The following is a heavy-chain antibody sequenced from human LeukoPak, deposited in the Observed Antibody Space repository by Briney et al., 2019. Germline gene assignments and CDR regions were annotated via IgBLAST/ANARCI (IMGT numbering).Heavy chain of an antibody. Sequence: PGGSLRLSCAASGFTVSDNYMSWARQAPGKGLEWVSVMYSGGDTYYADSVKGRFTFSRDISKNTLYLQMKGLRTEDTAMYYCARDAPQVPAAGVLASWGQGTLVTVSS. J-gene: IGHJ5*02. V-gene: IGHV3-53*01. D-gene: IGHD6-13*01. CDR1: GFTVSDNY. CDR2: MYSGGDT. CDR3: ARDAPQVPAAGVLAS.